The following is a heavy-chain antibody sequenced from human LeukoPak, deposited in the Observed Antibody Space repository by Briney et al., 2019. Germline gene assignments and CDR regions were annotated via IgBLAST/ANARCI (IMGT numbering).Heavy chain of an antibody. CDR1: GYTLTSYG. CDR2: ISAYNGNT. D-gene: IGHD1-1*01. V-gene: IGHV1-18*01. J-gene: IGHJ4*02. CDR3: ARDLGELEWSYYLDY. Sequence: ASVKVSCKASGYTLTSYGISWVRQAPGQRLEWVGWISAYNGNTNYAQKLQGRVTMTTDTSTSTAYMELRSLRSDDTAVYYCARDLGELEWSYYLDYWGQGTLVTVSS.